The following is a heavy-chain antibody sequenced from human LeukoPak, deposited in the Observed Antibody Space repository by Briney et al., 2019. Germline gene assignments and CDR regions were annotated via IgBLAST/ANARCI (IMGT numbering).Heavy chain of an antibody. J-gene: IGHJ4*02. CDR1: GITLSNYG. CDR2: ISDSGGST. D-gene: IGHD3-22*01. V-gene: IGHV3-23*01. CDR3: AKRGVVIRVILVGFHKQAYYFDS. Sequence: GGSLRLSCAVSGITLSNYGMSWVRQAPGKGLEWVAGISDSGGSTTYADSVKGRFTISSDNPKNTLFLQMNSLRVEDTAVYFCAKRGVVIRVILVGFHKQAYYFDSWGQGALVTVSS.